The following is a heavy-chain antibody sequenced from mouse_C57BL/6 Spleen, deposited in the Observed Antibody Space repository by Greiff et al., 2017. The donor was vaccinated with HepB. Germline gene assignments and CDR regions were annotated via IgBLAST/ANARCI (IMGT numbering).Heavy chain of an antibody. V-gene: IGHV1-82*01. Sequence: VKLQESGPELVKPGASVKISCKASGYAFSSSWMNWVKQRPGKGLEWIGRIYPGDGDTNYNGKFKGKATLTADKSSSTAYMQLSSLTSEDSAVYFCAQTAQATFIFDYWGQGTTLTVSS. J-gene: IGHJ2*01. CDR2: IYPGDGDT. CDR1: GYAFSSSW. D-gene: IGHD3-2*02. CDR3: AQTAQATFIFDY.